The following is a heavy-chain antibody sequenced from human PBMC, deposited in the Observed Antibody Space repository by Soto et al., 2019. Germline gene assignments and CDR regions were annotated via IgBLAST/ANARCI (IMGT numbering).Heavy chain of an antibody. Sequence: QVQLQQWGAGLLKPSETLSLTCAVYSGSFGDYYWAWVRQPPGKGLEWIGHINRRGNTNCKPSLKSRVSMSTDTSKNQFSLKVTSVTAADTAVYYCARGRAPINYWGQGTMVTVSS. CDR2: INRRGNT. D-gene: IGHD5-12*01. V-gene: IGHV4-34*02. CDR3: ARGRAPINY. J-gene: IGHJ4*02. CDR1: SGSFGDYY.